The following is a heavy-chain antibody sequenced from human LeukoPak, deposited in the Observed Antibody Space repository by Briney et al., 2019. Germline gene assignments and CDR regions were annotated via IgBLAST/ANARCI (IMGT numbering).Heavy chain of an antibody. CDR1: GFTFSDYY. D-gene: IGHD3-10*01. V-gene: IGHV3-11*06. CDR2: ISSSSSYT. J-gene: IGHJ3*02. CDR3: ARAGFVVRETDAFDI. Sequence: GGSLRLSCAASGFTFSDYYMSWIRQAPGKGLEWVSYISSSSSYTNYADSVKGRFTISRDNAKNSLYLQMNSLRAEDTAVYYCARAGFVVRETDAFDIWGQGTMVTVSS.